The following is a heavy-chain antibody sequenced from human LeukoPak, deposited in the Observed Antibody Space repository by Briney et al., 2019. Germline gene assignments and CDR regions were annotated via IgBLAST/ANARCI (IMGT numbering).Heavy chain of an antibody. V-gene: IGHV3-30*02. CDR1: GFTFSSYG. CDR3: ARGTRERPSYYDILTGYYNVWSTLDY. Sequence: GGSLRLSCAASGFTFSSYGMHWVRQAPGKGLEWVAFIRYDGSNKYYADSVKGRFTISRDNSKNTLYLQMNSLRAEDMAVYYCARGTRERPSYYDILTGYYNVWSTLDYWGQGTLVTVSS. J-gene: IGHJ4*02. CDR2: IRYDGSNK. D-gene: IGHD3-9*01.